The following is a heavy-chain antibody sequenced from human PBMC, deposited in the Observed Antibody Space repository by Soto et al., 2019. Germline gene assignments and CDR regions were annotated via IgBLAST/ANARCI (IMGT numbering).Heavy chain of an antibody. CDR3: ARLSGPYCSSTSCIPSDY. J-gene: IGHJ4*02. D-gene: IGHD2-2*01. Sequence: SETLSLTCTVSGGSISSGDYYWSWIRQPPGKGLEWIGYIYYSGSTYYNPSLKSRVTISVDTSKNQFSLKLSSVTAADTAVYYCARLSGPYCSSTSCIPSDYWGQGTMVTVSS. CDR1: GGSISSGDYY. V-gene: IGHV4-30-4*01. CDR2: IYYSGST.